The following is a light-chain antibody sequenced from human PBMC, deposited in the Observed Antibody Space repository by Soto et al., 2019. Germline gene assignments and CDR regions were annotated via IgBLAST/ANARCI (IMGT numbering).Light chain of an antibody. J-gene: IGLJ2*01. CDR3: SSYAGNNNVV. Sequence: QSALTQPPSASGSPGQSVTISCTGTSSDVGGYKFVSWYQQHPGKAPKLLIFEVSGRPSGVPDRFSGSKSGNTASLTVSGLQAEDEADYYCSSYAGNNNVVFGGGTKVTVL. V-gene: IGLV2-8*01. CDR1: SSDVGGYKF. CDR2: EVS.